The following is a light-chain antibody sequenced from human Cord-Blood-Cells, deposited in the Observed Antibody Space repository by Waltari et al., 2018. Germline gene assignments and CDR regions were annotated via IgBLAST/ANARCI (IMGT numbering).Light chain of an antibody. J-gene: IGKJ5*01. CDR2: DAS. V-gene: IGKV3-11*01. CDR3: QQRSNWIT. CDR1: QSVSSY. Sequence: EIVLTQSPPTLSLSPGERATLSCRASQSVSSYLAWYQQKPGQSPRLLIYDASNRATGIPAMFSGSGSGTDFTLTISSLEPEDFAVYYCQQRSNWITFGQGTRLEIK.